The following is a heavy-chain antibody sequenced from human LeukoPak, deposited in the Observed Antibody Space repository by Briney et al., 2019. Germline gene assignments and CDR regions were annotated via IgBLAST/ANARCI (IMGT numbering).Heavy chain of an antibody. CDR3: ARQTGSGLFILP. J-gene: IGHJ4*02. CDR1: GVSISSSNSY. Sequence: PSETLSLTCTVSGVSISSSNSYWGWIRQPPGKGLEWIGSIYYSGNTYYNASLKSQVSLSIDTSKNQFSLRLTSVTAADTAVYYCARQTGSGLFILPGGQGTLVTVSS. CDR2: IYYSGNT. V-gene: IGHV4-39*01. D-gene: IGHD3/OR15-3a*01.